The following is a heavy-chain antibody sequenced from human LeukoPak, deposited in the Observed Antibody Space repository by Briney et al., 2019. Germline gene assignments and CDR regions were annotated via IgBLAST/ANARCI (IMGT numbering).Heavy chain of an antibody. J-gene: IGHJ6*03. V-gene: IGHV3-30*02. CDR1: GFTVSINS. Sequence: GGSLRLSCTVSGFTVSINSMSWVRQAPGKGLEWVAFIRYDGSNKYYADSVKGRFTISRDNSKNTLYLQMNSLRAEDTAVYYCAKDQTVVTPNYYYMDVWGKGTTVTISS. CDR2: IRYDGSNK. CDR3: AKDQTVVTPNYYYMDV. D-gene: IGHD4-23*01.